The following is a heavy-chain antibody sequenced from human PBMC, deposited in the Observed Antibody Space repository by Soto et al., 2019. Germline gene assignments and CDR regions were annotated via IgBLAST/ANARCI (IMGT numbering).Heavy chain of an antibody. J-gene: IGHJ4*02. CDR1: GFPLSTNGVG. CDR2: IYWDDSK. V-gene: IGHV2-5*02. CDR3: AKKGGGDYILGY. D-gene: IGHD4-17*01. Sequence: QITLKESGPTLVKPTQTLTLTCTFSGFPLSTNGVGVGWIRQPPGKALEWLALIYWDDSKHYSPSLNSRLTITKDTSRDLVVLTMSNMDPVDTATYYCAKKGGGDYILGYWGQGTLVTVSS.